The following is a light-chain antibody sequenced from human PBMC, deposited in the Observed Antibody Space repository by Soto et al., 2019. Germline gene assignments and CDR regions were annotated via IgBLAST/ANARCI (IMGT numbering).Light chain of an antibody. V-gene: IGKV3-15*01. CDR2: GAS. J-gene: IGKJ4*01. CDR1: ESVSTD. CDR3: QQYDVWPLT. Sequence: EIVMTQSPATLSVSPGEGATLSCRASESVSTDLAWYQHKPGQTPRLLIYGASTRATGTPARFSGRGSGTEFTLTISSLQSEDFAVYYCQQYDVWPLTFGGGTKVDIK.